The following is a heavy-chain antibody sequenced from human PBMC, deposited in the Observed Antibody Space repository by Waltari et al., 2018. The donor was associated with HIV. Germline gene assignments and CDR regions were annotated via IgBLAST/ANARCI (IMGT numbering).Heavy chain of an antibody. J-gene: IGHJ4*02. CDR2: ISAYNRDS. Sequence: QVNLVQSGAEVKKPGASVKISCEASGYRFRNYAINWVRQAPGQGLEWMGWISAYNRDSKYAEKVQGRVTITTDTSTNTAYIEIRSLRSDDTAVYFCARGNSMLRMAELDYWGQGTLVTVSS. CDR3: ARGNSMLRMAELDY. D-gene: IGHD3-10*02. CDR1: GYRFRNYA. V-gene: IGHV1-18*01.